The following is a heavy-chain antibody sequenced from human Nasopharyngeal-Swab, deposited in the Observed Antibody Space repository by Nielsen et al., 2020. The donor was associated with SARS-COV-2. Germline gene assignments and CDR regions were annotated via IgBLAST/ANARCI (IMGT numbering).Heavy chain of an antibody. CDR3: ARDAGYGSGTGVDP. Sequence: SETLSLTCTVSGGSISSYYWSWIRQPPGKGLEWIGYIYYSGSANYNPSLKSRVTISVDTSKNQFSLKLSPVTAADTAVYYCARDAGYGSGTGVDPWGQGTLVTVSS. J-gene: IGHJ5*02. V-gene: IGHV4-59*01. CDR2: IYYSGSA. CDR1: GGSISSYY. D-gene: IGHD3-10*01.